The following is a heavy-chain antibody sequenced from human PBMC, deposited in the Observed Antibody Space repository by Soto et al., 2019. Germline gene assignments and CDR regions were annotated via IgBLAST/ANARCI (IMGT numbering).Heavy chain of an antibody. D-gene: IGHD6-13*01. Sequence: GGSLRLSCAASGFTFDDYAMHWVRQVPGKGLEWVSGINWNSGSIGYADSVKGRFAISRDNAKNSLHLQMNSLRAEDTAFYYCVRDESINWYSGHFRHWGQGTLVTVSS. CDR3: VRDESINWYSGHFRH. V-gene: IGHV3-9*01. CDR2: INWNSGSI. J-gene: IGHJ1*01. CDR1: GFTFDDYA.